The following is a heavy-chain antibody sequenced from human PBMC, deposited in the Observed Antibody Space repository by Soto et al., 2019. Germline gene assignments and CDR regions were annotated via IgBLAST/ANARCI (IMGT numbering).Heavy chain of an antibody. Sequence: SETLSLTCTVSGGSISSGDYYWRWIRQPPGKGLEWIGYIYYSGSTYYNPSLKSRVTISVDTSKNQFSLKLSPVTAADTAVYYCASYYYDSSGYLPDWGQGTLVTVSS. J-gene: IGHJ4*02. D-gene: IGHD3-22*01. CDR1: GGSISSGDYY. CDR3: ASYYYDSSGYLPD. CDR2: IYYSGST. V-gene: IGHV4-30-4*01.